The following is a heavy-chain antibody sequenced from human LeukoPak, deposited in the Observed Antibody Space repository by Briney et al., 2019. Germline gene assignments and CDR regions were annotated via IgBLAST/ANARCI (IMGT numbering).Heavy chain of an antibody. J-gene: IGHJ6*03. CDR1: GGTFSSYA. CDR2: IIPIFGTA. D-gene: IGHD3-10*01. V-gene: IGHV1-69*13. CDR3: AQAGGVRGVIGYMDV. Sequence: GASVKVSCKASGGTFSSYAISWVRQAPGQGLEWMGGIIPIFGTANYAQKFQGRVTITADESTSTAYMELSSLRSEDTAVYYCAQAGGVRGVIGYMDVWGKGTTVTISS.